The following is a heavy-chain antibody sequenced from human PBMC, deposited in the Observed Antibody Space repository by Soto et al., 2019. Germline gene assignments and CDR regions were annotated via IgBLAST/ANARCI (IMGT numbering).Heavy chain of an antibody. CDR3: ARFSGVDYHTTRRSWYFDL. Sequence: SETLSLTCVVSGVSISSGTYYWTWSRQHPEKGREWIGYIHYSGNAYYSPALRSRVTISVDTSKNQFSLNLSSVTAADTAVYYCARFSGVDYHTTRRSWYFDLWGRGTLVTVSS. V-gene: IGHV4-31*11. CDR1: GVSISSGTYY. J-gene: IGHJ2*01. CDR2: IHYSGNA. D-gene: IGHD3-22*01.